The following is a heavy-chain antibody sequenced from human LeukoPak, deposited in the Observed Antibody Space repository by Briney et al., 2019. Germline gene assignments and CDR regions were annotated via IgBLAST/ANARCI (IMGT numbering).Heavy chain of an antibody. CDR3: AKVGYSYALSPTFDY. J-gene: IGHJ4*02. CDR2: IGGSGGST. V-gene: IGHV3-23*01. Sequence: PGGSMRLSCTSSGFSFSTYAMTWVRQAPGKGLEWVSAIGGSGGSTYYADSVKGRFTISRDNSKNTLSLQMDSLRAEDMAVYYCAKVGYSYALSPTFDYWGQGTLVTVSS. CDR1: GFSFSTYA. D-gene: IGHD5-18*01.